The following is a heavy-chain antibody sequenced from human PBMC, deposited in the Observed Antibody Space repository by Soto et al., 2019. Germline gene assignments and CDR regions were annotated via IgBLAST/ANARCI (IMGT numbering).Heavy chain of an antibody. CDR2: ISWDGGST. V-gene: IGHV3-43D*04. J-gene: IGHJ4*02. CDR1: GFTFDDYA. Sequence: EVQLVESGGVVVQPGGSLRLSCAASGFTFDDYAMHWVRQAPGKGLEWVSLISWDGGSTYYADSVKGRFTISRDNSKNSLYLQMNSLRAEDTALYYCAKDHYRYCSGGSCYVADYWGQGTLVTVSS. D-gene: IGHD2-15*01. CDR3: AKDHYRYCSGGSCYVADY.